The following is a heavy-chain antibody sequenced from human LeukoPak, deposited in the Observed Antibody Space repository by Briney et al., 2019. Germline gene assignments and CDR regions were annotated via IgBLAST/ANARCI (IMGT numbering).Heavy chain of an antibody. CDR3: ARLYRYCSGGTCYTDRAYYFDY. CDR1: GFTFSNYA. J-gene: IGHJ4*02. D-gene: IGHD2-15*01. CDR2: IIGSGGNT. V-gene: IGHV3-23*01. Sequence: VGSLRLSCVAPGFTFSNYAISGGRQTPGKGLEWVSTIIGSGGNTYYTNSVKGRFTISRDNSKNTLSLQMNSLGAEDTAVYYCARLYRYCSGGTCYTDRAYYFDYWGQGTLVTVSS.